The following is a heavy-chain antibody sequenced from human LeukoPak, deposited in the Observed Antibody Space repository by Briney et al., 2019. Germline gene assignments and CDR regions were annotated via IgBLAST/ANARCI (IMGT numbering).Heavy chain of an antibody. J-gene: IGHJ6*03. Sequence: GGSLRLSCAASGFTFSSYWMHWVRQAPGKGLVWVSRINSDGSSTSYVDSVKGRFTISRDNAKNTLYLQMNSLRAEDTAVYYCARAPPPGFYYYYYYMDVWGKGTTVTVSS. CDR3: ARAPPPGFYYYYYYMDV. CDR2: INSDGSST. V-gene: IGHV3-74*01. CDR1: GFTFSSYW.